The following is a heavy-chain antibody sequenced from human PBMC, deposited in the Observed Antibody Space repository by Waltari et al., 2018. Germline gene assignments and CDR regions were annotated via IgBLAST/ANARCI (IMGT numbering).Heavy chain of an antibody. Sequence: QVQLVQSGAEVKKPGSSVTVSCKASGGTFSSYAISWVRQAPGQGLEWMGGIIPIFGTANYAQKFQGRVTITADESTSTAYMELSSLRSEDTAVYYCARDLGYEAPYYYYYMDVWGKGTTVTISS. CDR1: GGTFSSYA. CDR2: IIPIFGTA. D-gene: IGHD7-27*01. V-gene: IGHV1-69*12. J-gene: IGHJ6*03. CDR3: ARDLGYEAPYYYYYMDV.